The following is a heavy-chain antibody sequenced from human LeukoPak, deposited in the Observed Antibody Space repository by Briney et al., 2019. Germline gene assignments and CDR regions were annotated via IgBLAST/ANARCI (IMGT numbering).Heavy chain of an antibody. CDR1: GFTFSSYA. J-gene: IGHJ4*02. V-gene: IGHV3-23*01. D-gene: IGHD1-26*01. Sequence: GGSLRLSCAASGFTFSSYAMSWVRQAPGKGLEWVSATSGSGGSTYYADSVKGRFTISRDNSKNTAYLQMNSLKTEDTAVYYCTRLGPRRESSGTASDYWGQGTLVTVSS. CDR2: TSGSGGST. CDR3: TRLGPRRESSGTASDY.